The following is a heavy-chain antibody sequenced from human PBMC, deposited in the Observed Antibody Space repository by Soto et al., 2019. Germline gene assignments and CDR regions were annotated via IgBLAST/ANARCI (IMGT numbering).Heavy chain of an antibody. V-gene: IGHV4-59*01. CDR2: IYYSGST. CDR3: ARVTHGSYWYFDL. CDR1: GGSISSYY. J-gene: IGHJ2*01. D-gene: IGHD2-21*02. Sequence: QVQLQESGPGLVKPSETLSLTCTVSGGSISSYYWSWIRQPPGKGLEWIGYIYYSGSTNYHPSLRSRVSISVDTSKNQFSLKLSSVTAADTAVYYCARVTHGSYWYFDLWGRGTLVTVSS.